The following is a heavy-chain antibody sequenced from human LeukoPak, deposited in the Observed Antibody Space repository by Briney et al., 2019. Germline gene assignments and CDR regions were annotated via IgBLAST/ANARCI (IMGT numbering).Heavy chain of an antibody. CDR1: GFTFSRHT. D-gene: IGHD2-15*01. CDR3: ARGGGYCSGGTCYETFFDY. J-gene: IGHJ4*02. Sequence: GSLRLSCAASGFTFSRHTMHWVRQAPGKGLEWVAFISHDGSNKYADSVKGRFTISRDDSKNTLYVQVNSLRTEDMAVYYCARGGGYCSGGTCYETFFDYWGQGTLVTVSS. V-gene: IGHV3-30-3*01. CDR2: ISHDGSNK.